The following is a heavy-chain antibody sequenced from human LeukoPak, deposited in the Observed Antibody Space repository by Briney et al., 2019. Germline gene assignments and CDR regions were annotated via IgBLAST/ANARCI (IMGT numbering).Heavy chain of an antibody. Sequence: GGSLRLSCAASGFTFTTYWMSWVRQAPGKGLEWVGRIKGKADGATTDYAAPVKGRFTFSRDDSKNTLFLQMNSLKTEDTAVYYCVTGGNWGQGTLVTVSS. J-gene: IGHJ4*02. CDR1: GFTFTTYW. CDR2: IKGKADGATT. V-gene: IGHV3-15*01. D-gene: IGHD7-27*01. CDR3: VTGGN.